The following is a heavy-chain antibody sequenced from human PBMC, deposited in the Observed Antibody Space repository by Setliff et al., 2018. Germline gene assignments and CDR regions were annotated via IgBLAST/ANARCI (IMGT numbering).Heavy chain of an antibody. CDR3: ARGHSSGWYDH. CDR2: INPGNSNT. D-gene: IGHD6-19*01. J-gene: IGHJ5*02. V-gene: IGHV1-3*01. CDR1: GYTFTDYA. Sequence: ASVKVSCKASGYTFTDYAMHWVRQAPGQGLEWMGWINPGNSNTKYSQKFQGRVTITRDTSASTAYMELSSLRSEDTAVYYCARGHSSGWYDHWGQGTLVTVSS.